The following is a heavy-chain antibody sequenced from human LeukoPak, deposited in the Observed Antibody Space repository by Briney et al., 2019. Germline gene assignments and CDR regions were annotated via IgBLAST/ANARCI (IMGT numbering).Heavy chain of an antibody. CDR2: ISGSVGST. CDR1: GFTFSSYA. J-gene: IGHJ4*02. D-gene: IGHD6-19*01. V-gene: IGHV3-23*01. Sequence: TGGSLRLSCAASGFTFSSYAMSWVRQAPGKGLEWVSAISGSVGSTYYADSVKGRFTISRDNSKNTLYLQMNSLRAEDTAVYYCARDATQTYRSGWYDYWGQGTLVTVSS. CDR3: ARDATQTYRSGWYDY.